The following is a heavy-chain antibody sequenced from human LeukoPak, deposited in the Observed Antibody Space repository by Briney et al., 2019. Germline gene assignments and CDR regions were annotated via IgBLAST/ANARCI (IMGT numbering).Heavy chain of an antibody. D-gene: IGHD5-12*01. V-gene: IGHV3-48*03. J-gene: IGHJ4*02. CDR1: GSTFSSYK. Sequence: GGSLRLSCAASGSTFSSYKMNWVRQAPGKGLEWVSYISSSGSTIYYADSVKGRFTISRDNAKNSLYLQMNSLKTEDTAVYYCARGVATIGEWGQGTLVTVSS. CDR2: ISSSGSTI. CDR3: ARGVATIGE.